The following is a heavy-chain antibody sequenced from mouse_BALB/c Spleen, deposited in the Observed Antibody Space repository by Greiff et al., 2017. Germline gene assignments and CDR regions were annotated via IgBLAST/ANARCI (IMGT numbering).Heavy chain of an antibody. CDR1: GYSLTGYY. V-gene: IGHV1S34*01. CDR3: ARLEDYDYDYYAMDY. J-gene: IGHJ4*01. CDR2: ISCYNGAT. D-gene: IGHD2-4*01. Sequence: LVKTGASVKISCKASGYSLTGYYMHWVKQSHGKSLEWIGYISCYNGATSYNQKFKGKATFTVDTSSSTAYMQFNSLTSEDSAVYYCARLEDYDYDYYAMDYWGQGTSVTVSS.